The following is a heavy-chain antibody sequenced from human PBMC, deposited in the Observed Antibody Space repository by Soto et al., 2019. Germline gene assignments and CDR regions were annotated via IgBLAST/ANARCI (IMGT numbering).Heavy chain of an antibody. CDR1: GFTLGNDL. CDR3: LSKVPPGSLRA. J-gene: IGHJ4*02. V-gene: IGHV3-74*01. D-gene: IGHD4-4*01. CDR2: ISADGSDT. Sequence: PGGSLRLSCSASGFTLGNDLVHWVRQSPGKGLVWVSRISADGSDTAYADSVKGRFSISRAHARNTVYLQMRSLRVDDTAVYYCLSKVPPGSLRARGQGTLVTV.